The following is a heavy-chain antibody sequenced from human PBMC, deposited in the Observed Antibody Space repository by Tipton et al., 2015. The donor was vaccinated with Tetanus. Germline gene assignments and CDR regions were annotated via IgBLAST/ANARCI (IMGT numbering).Heavy chain of an antibody. V-gene: IGHV3-23*01. CDR2: ISGSGGST. D-gene: IGHD5-18*01. CDR1: GFTFSRNT. CDR3: ARERVFSNSYGRAYFDH. Sequence: SLRLSCAASGFTFSRNTMTWVRQAPGKGMERVSGISGSGGSTYYEDSLKGRLTISRDNSKNTLYLQLNSLRAEDTAVYYWARERVFSNSYGRAYFDHWGQGPLVTVSS. J-gene: IGHJ4*02.